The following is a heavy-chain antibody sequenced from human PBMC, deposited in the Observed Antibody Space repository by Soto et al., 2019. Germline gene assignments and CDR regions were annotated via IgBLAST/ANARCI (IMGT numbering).Heavy chain of an antibody. CDR3: AKGFIVGATDAFDI. D-gene: IGHD1-26*01. J-gene: IGHJ3*02. Sequence: ASVKVSCKASGYTFTSYSIHWVRQAPGQGLEWMGIINPSGGSTSYAQKFQGRVTMTRDTSTSIVYMELSSLRSEDTAVYYCAKGFIVGATDAFDIWGQGTMVTVSS. CDR1: GYTFTSYS. V-gene: IGHV1-46*01. CDR2: INPSGGST.